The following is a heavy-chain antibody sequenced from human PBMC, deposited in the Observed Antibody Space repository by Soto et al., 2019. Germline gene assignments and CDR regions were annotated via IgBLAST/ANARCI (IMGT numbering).Heavy chain of an antibody. J-gene: IGHJ4*02. D-gene: IGHD3-16*02. Sequence: QVQLVESGGGVVQPGRSLRLSCAASGFTFSSYGMHWVRQAPGKGLEWVAVIWYDGSNKYYADSVKGRYTISRENSKNTLYLQMNSLRAEDTAVYYCARAPRRLGELSPVDYWGQGTLVTVSS. CDR2: IWYDGSNK. CDR1: GFTFSSYG. CDR3: ARAPRRLGELSPVDY. V-gene: IGHV3-33*01.